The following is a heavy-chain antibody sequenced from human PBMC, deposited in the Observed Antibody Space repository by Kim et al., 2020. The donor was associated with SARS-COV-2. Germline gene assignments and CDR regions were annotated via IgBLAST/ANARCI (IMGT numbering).Heavy chain of an antibody. CDR2: IYPGDSDT. V-gene: IGHV5-51*01. CDR1: GYSFTSYW. Sequence: GESLKISCKGSGYSFTSYWIGWVRQMPGKGLEWMGIIYPGDSDTRYSPSFQGQVTISADKSISTTYLQWSSLKASDTAMYYCARRGVGYSYGYGYNWFDPWGQGTLVTVSS. J-gene: IGHJ5*02. CDR3: ARRGVGYSYGYGYNWFDP. D-gene: IGHD5-18*01.